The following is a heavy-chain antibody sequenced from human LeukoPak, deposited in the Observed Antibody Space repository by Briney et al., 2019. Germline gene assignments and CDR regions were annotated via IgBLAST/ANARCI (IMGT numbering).Heavy chain of an antibody. CDR3: AIPATARGGFDY. V-gene: IGHV3-23*05. Sequence: GGSLRLSCAASGFTFSGYAMNWVRQAPGKGLEWVSLIFASGSTTKYADSVKGRLTISRDNTKNSLYLQMNSLRAEDTALYYCAIPATARGGFDYWGQGTLVTVSS. CDR2: IFASGSTT. D-gene: IGHD1-14*01. CDR1: GFTFSGYA. J-gene: IGHJ4*02.